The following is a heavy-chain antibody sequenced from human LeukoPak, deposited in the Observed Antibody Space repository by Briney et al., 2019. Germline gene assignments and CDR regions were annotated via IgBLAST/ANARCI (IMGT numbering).Heavy chain of an antibody. CDR1: GGSISSGGYY. V-gene: IGHV4-31*03. Sequence: SETLSLTCTVSGGSISSGGYYWSWIRQHPGKGLEWIGYIYYSGSTYYNPSLKSRVTLSVDTSKNQFSLKLSSVTAADTAVYYSARVYGDSKIFDYWGQGTLVTVSS. CDR3: ARVYGDSKIFDY. J-gene: IGHJ4*02. D-gene: IGHD4-17*01. CDR2: IYYSGST.